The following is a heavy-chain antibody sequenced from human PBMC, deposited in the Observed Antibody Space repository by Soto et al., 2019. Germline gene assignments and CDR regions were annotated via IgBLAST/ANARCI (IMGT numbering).Heavy chain of an antibody. J-gene: IGHJ4*02. CDR2: ISWNSGSI. CDR3: AKDMRVFQYYFDY. CDR1: GFNFDDYA. Sequence: SGGSLXLSCAASGFNFDDYAMHWVRQAPGKGLEWVSGISWNSGSIGYADSVKGRFTISRDNAKNSLYLQMNSLRAEDTALYYCAKDMRVFQYYFDYWGQGTLVTVSS. V-gene: IGHV3-9*01. D-gene: IGHD2-21*01.